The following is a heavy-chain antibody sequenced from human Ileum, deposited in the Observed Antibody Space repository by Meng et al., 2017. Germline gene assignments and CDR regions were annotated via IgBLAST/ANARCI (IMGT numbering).Heavy chain of an antibody. V-gene: IGHV3-15*01. CDR1: GFTFSNYW. J-gene: IGHJ4*02. CDR2: IKSDADGGTR. Sequence: GESLKISCAASGFTFSNYWMTWVRQAPGKGLEWVARIKSDADGGTRDYAAPVKGRFSISRDDSKNTLDLQMNSLKTEDTAIYYCTTYFYDSGSLDYWGQGTLVTVSS. D-gene: IGHD3-10*01. CDR3: TTYFYDSGSLDY.